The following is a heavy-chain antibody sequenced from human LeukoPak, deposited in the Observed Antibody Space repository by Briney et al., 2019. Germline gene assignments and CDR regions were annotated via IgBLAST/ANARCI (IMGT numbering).Heavy chain of an antibody. D-gene: IGHD3-10*01. J-gene: IGHJ4*02. CDR1: GFTFGDYA. Sequence: GGSLRLSCTASGFTFGDYAMSWFRQAPGKGLEWVGFIRRKAYGGTTEYAASVKGRFTISRDDSKSIAYLQMNSLKTEDTAVYYCTKRLRITMVRGVSEGYFDYWGQGTLVTVSS. CDR3: TKRLRITMVRGVSEGYFDY. V-gene: IGHV3-49*03. CDR2: IRRKAYGGTT.